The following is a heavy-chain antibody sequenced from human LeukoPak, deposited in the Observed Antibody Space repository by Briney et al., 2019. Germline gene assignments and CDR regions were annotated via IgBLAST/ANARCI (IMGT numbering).Heavy chain of an antibody. D-gene: IGHD3-10*01. CDR1: GYSFTSYW. Sequence: GESLKISCXGSGYSFTSYWIGWERQMPGKGLQWMGIIYPGDSDTRYSPSFQGQVTISADKSISTAYLQWSSLKASDTAMYYCARQGRYGSHYMDVWGKGTTVTVSS. J-gene: IGHJ6*03. V-gene: IGHV5-51*01. CDR3: ARQGRYGSHYMDV. CDR2: IYPGDSDT.